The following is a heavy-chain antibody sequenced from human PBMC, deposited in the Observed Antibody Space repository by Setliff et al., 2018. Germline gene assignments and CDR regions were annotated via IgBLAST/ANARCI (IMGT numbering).Heavy chain of an antibody. CDR2: IYYSGTT. D-gene: IGHD3-10*01. V-gene: IGHV4-38-2*01. CDR1: DFSVGSVYY. CDR3: ARPITVRYLDF. Sequence: SETLSLTCAVSDFSVGSVYYWAWIRQPPGRGLEWIANIYYSGTTHYSPSFESRVTMSVDTSKNQVSLKLSSVTAADSALSYCARPITVRYLDFWGRGTLVTVSS. J-gene: IGHJ2*01.